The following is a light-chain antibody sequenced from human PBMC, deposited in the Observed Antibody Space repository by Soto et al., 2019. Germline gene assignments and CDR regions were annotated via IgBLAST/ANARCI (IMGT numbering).Light chain of an antibody. V-gene: IGKV1-5*01. CDR3: QQYETFSGT. J-gene: IGKJ1*01. CDR1: QSTSSY. CDR2: AAS. Sequence: DIQMTQSPSSLSASVGDSVTITCRASQSTSSYLAWYQQKPGKAPKLLIYAASSLQSGVPSKFSGSGSGTKFTLTIASLQPDDFATYYCQQYETFSGTFGPGTKVDIK.